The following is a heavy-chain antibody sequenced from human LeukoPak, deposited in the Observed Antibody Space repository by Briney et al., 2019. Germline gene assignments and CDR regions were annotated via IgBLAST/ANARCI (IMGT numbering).Heavy chain of an antibody. CDR2: IYYSGST. Sequence: SETLSLTCTVSGGSISSSNYYWGWIRQPPGKGLEYIGSIYYSGSTYYNPSLKSRVTISVDTSKNQFSLKLSSVTGADTAVYYCARRHQQWLVHDYFDYWGQGTLVTVSS. CDR1: GGSISSSNYY. V-gene: IGHV4-39*01. CDR3: ARRHQQWLVHDYFDY. D-gene: IGHD6-19*01. J-gene: IGHJ4*02.